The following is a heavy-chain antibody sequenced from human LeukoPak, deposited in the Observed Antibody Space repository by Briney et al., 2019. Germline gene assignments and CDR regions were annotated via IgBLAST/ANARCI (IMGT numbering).Heavy chain of an antibody. D-gene: IGHD5-12*01. CDR2: ISAYNGNT. CDR1: GYTFTSYG. V-gene: IGHV1-18*01. CDR3: ARVFRYSGYEIVDY. J-gene: IGHJ4*02. Sequence: GASVKVSCKASGYTFTSYGISWVRQAPGQGLEWMGWISAYNGNTNYAQKLQGRVTMTTDTSTSTAYMELRSLRSDDTAVYYCARVFRYSGYEIVDYWGQGTLVTVSS.